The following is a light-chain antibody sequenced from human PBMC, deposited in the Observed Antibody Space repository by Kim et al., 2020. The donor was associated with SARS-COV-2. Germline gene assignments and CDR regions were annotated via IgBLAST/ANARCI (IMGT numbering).Light chain of an antibody. J-gene: IGLJ2*01. Sequence: VAPGQTASITCAGDKLVDKYACWYQQKPGQSPVLVIYQDSKRPSGIPERFSGSNSGNTATLTISGTQAMDEADYYCQAWDSSTVVFGGGTQLTVL. CDR2: QDS. V-gene: IGLV3-1*01. CDR3: QAWDSSTVV. CDR1: KLVDKY.